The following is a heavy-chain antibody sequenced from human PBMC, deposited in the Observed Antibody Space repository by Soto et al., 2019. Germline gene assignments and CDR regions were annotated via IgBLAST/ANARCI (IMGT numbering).Heavy chain of an antibody. CDR1: GYTFTSYD. CDR3: ARDYYDRSSYYYESLHSDAFDI. CDR2: MNPNSGNT. Sequence: QVQLVQSGAEVKKPGASVKVSFKASGYTFTSYDINWVRQATGQRLAWMGWMNPNSGNTGYAQKFQGRVTMTRNTAKSTAYMELSSLRSDDTAVYYGARDYYDRSSYYYESLHSDAFDIWGQGTMVTVSS. V-gene: IGHV1-8*01. J-gene: IGHJ3*02. D-gene: IGHD3-22*01.